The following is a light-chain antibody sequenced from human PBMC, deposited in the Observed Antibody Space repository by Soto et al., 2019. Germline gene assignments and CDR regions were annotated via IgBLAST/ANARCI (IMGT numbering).Light chain of an antibody. V-gene: IGKV3-20*01. CDR3: QKYGGTHT. CDR2: GTS. J-gene: IGKJ2*01. CDR1: QNVHSDY. Sequence: EIVLTQSPDTLSLSPGERATLSCRATQNVHSDYLAWYQQKVGQAPRLLIYGTSSRATGIPDRFRGSGTGTHYTLTISRLEPEDFAVYYCQKYGGTHTFGHGTRLEIK.